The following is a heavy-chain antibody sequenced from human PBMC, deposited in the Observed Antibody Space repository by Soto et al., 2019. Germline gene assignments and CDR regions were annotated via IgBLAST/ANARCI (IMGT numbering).Heavy chain of an antibody. Sequence: EVQLVESGGGLVQPGGSLRLSCAASGFTFSDHWIHWVRQGPGEGLVWVSRIKGDGSITNYADSVKGRFTISRDNAKNTVYLQINSLRVEDTALYYCAIGLRGAYGMDVWGQGTTVTVSS. D-gene: IGHD2-21*01. J-gene: IGHJ6*02. CDR2: IKGDGSIT. CDR3: AIGLRGAYGMDV. CDR1: GFTFSDHW. V-gene: IGHV3-74*01.